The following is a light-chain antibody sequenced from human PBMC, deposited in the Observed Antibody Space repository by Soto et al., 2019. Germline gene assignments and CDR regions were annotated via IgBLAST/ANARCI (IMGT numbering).Light chain of an antibody. J-gene: IGKJ1*01. V-gene: IGKV3-20*01. Sequence: IVMTQSPAALSVSPGERVTLSCRASQSISFNLAWYQQKPGQAPRLLIYGVSSRAYGIPDRFSGSGSGTDFTLTISRLEPEDFAVYYCQQYGSSRWTFGQGTKVDI. CDR3: QQYGSSRWT. CDR1: QSISFN. CDR2: GVS.